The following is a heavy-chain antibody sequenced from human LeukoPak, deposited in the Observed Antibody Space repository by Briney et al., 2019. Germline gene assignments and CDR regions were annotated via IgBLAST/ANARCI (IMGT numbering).Heavy chain of an antibody. CDR3: ARDLDPGSWNWFDP. V-gene: IGHV4-39*07. CDR1: AGFVSNSNYY. D-gene: IGHD2-15*01. Sequence: SETLSLTCTVSAGFVSNSNYYWGWIRQPPGKGLEWIGSIYYSGSTYYTPSLKSRVTISVDTSKNQFSLKLSSVTAADTAVYYCARDLDPGSWNWFDPWGQGTLVTVSS. CDR2: IYYSGST. J-gene: IGHJ5*02.